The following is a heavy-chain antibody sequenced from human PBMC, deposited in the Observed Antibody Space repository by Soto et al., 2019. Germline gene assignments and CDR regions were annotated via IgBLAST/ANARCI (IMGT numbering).Heavy chain of an antibody. J-gene: IGHJ4*02. CDR2: ISADNGNT. Sequence: ASVKVSCKASGYMFNSYGIIWVRQAPGQGPEWMGWISADNGNTNYAQKLQGRVTMTTDTSTSTAYMELRSLRSDDTAVYYCARDPGRLSGATDNWGQGTLVTVSS. CDR1: GYMFNSYG. D-gene: IGHD3-16*02. V-gene: IGHV1-18*01. CDR3: ARDPGRLSGATDN.